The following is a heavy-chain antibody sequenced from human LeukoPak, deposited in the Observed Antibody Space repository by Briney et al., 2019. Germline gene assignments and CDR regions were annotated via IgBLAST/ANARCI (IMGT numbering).Heavy chain of an antibody. CDR3: ARDFGPYGMDV. D-gene: IGHD3-16*01. V-gene: IGHV3-74*01. Sequence: GGSLRLSCAASGFSFSSSWMHWVRQAPGTGLVWGSRISSDGSTTNYADSVKGRFTISRDNAMSTLYLQMNSLRAEDTAVYYCARDFGPYGMDVWGQGTTVTVSS. CDR2: ISSDGSTT. CDR1: GFSFSSSW. J-gene: IGHJ6*02.